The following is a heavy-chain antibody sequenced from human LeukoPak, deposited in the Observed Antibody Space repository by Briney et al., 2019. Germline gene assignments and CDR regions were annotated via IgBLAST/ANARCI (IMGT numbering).Heavy chain of an antibody. CDR2: INHSGST. D-gene: IGHD6-19*01. J-gene: IGHJ6*03. CDR3: ARARGSGWAYVYYYYYMDV. Sequence: SETLSLTCAVYGGSFSGYYWSWIRQPPGKGLEWIGEINHSGSTNYNPSLKSRVTISVDTSKNQFSLKLSSVTAADTAVYYCARARGSGWAYVYYYYYMDVWGKGTTVTVSS. CDR1: GGSFSGYY. V-gene: IGHV4-34*01.